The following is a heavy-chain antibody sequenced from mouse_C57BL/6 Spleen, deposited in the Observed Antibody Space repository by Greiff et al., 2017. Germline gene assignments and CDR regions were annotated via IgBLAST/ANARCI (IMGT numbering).Heavy chain of an antibody. V-gene: IGHV1-15*01. Sequence: QVQLQQSGAELVRPGASVTLSCKASGYTFTDYEMHWVKQTPVHGLEWIGAIDPETGGTAYNQKFKGKAILTADKSSSTAYMELRSLTSEDAAVYSCTRSYYDYGDYWGQGTTLTVSS. CDR1: GYTFTDYE. CDR2: IDPETGGT. CDR3: TRSYYDYGDY. D-gene: IGHD2-4*01. J-gene: IGHJ2*01.